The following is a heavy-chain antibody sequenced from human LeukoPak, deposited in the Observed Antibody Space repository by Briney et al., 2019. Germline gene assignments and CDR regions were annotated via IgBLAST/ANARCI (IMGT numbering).Heavy chain of an antibody. CDR3: ARGGFSGSYDYYMDV. Sequence: SETLSLTCNVSDYSISSGYYWGWIRQPPGKGLEWIGSIYHSGSTYYNPSLKSRVTISVDTSKNQFSLKLSSVTAADTAVYYCARGGFSGSYDYYMDVWGKGTTVTVSS. V-gene: IGHV4-38-2*02. D-gene: IGHD1-26*01. J-gene: IGHJ6*03. CDR2: IYHSGST. CDR1: DYSISSGYY.